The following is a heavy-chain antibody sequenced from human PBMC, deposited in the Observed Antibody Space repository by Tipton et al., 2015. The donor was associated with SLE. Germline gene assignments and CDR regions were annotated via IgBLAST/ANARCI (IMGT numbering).Heavy chain of an antibody. V-gene: IGHV3-30*02. Sequence: SLRLSCAASGFTFSTYCMHWVRQAPGKGLEWVALIRYDGSNKYYADSVKGRFTISRDNSKNTLYLQMNSLRVEDTAVYHCAKKVVTTIGGPQTFDYWGQGTLVTVSS. CDR3: AKKVVTTIGGPQTFDY. J-gene: IGHJ4*02. CDR1: GFTFSTYC. CDR2: IRYDGSNK. D-gene: IGHD5-12*01.